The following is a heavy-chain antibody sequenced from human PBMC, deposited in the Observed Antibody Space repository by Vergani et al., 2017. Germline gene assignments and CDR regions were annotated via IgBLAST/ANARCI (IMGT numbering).Heavy chain of an antibody. Sequence: QVQLQESGPGLVKPTQTLSLTCTVSGGSISSGGYYWSWIRQHPGKGLEWIGYIYYSVSTYYNPSLKSRVTISVDTSKNHFSLKLSSVTAADTAVYYCARVDIVVVLSDYYYYMDVWGKGTTVTVSS. CDR3: ARVDIVVVLSDYYYYMDV. J-gene: IGHJ6*03. CDR2: IYYSVST. D-gene: IGHD2-2*03. V-gene: IGHV4-31*03. CDR1: GGSISSGGYY.